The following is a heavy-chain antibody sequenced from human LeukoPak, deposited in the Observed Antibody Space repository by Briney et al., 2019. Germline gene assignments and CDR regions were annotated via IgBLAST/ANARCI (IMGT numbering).Heavy chain of an antibody. V-gene: IGHV3-7*04. D-gene: IGHD3-10*01. J-gene: IGHJ4*02. CDR3: ARGGITRVRGALAYYLDY. Sequence: GGSLRLSCAASGFTFSSYWMSWVRQAPGKGLEWVANIKQDGSEKYYVDSVKGRFTISRDNAKNSLYLQMNSLRAEDTAVYYCARGGITRVRGALAYYLDYWGQGTLVTVSS. CDR2: IKQDGSEK. CDR1: GFTFSSYW.